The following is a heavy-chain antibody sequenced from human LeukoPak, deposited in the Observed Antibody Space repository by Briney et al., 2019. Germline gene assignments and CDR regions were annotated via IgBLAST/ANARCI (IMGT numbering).Heavy chain of an antibody. Sequence: SGGSLRLSCAASGFTFSSYGMHWVRQAPGKGLEGVAGISYDGSNKYYADSAKGRFTISRDNSKNTLYLQMNSLRAEDTAVYYCAKQHIVVVTAITYYYYGMDVWGQGTTVTVSS. CDR1: GFTFSSYG. CDR3: AKQHIVVVTAITYYYYGMDV. CDR2: ISYDGSNK. D-gene: IGHD2-21*02. J-gene: IGHJ6*02. V-gene: IGHV3-30*18.